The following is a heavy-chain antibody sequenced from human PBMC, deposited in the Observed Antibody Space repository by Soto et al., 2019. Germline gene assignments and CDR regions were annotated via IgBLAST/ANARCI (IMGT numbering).Heavy chain of an antibody. CDR2: IIPISDTT. J-gene: IGHJ6*02. CDR3: ARPQGRSTSLEIYYYYYYGMDV. Sequence: QVQLVQSGAEVKKPGSSVKVSCKASGGTFSSYAISWVRQAPGQGLEWMGGIIPISDTTNYAQKSQGRVTITADESTSPAYMELSSLRSEDTAVYYCARPQGRSTSLEIYYYYYYGMDVWGQGTTVTVSS. D-gene: IGHD2-2*01. CDR1: GGTFSSYA. V-gene: IGHV1-69*01.